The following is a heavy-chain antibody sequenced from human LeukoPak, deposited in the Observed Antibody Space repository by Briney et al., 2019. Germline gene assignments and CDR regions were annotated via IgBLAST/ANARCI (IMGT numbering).Heavy chain of an antibody. CDR2: ISSSSSYI. V-gene: IGHV3-21*01. CDR1: GFTFSSYS. D-gene: IGHD5-18*01. CDR3: ASPVDTAMAPAGWADY. J-gene: IGHJ4*02. Sequence: GGSLRLSCAASGFTFSSYSMNWVRQAPGKGLEWVSSISSSSSYIYYADSVKGRFTISRDNAKNSLYLQMSSLRAEDTAVYYCASPVDTAMAPAGWADYWGQGTLVTVSS.